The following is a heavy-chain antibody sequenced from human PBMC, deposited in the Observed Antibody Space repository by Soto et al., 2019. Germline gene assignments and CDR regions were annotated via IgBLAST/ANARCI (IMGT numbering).Heavy chain of an antibody. V-gene: IGHV3-33*01. D-gene: IGHD3-22*01. CDR3: AREAKYYYDSSGSNGMDV. CDR2: IWHDGSYK. J-gene: IGHJ6*02. Sequence: SLRLSCAASGFRFSSYGMHWVRQAPGKVLEWVTFIWHDGSYKYYGESVKGRFTIARDNSKNRLYLQMNSLRVEDTAVYYCAREAKYYYDSSGSNGMDVWGQGTTVTVSS. CDR1: GFRFSSYG.